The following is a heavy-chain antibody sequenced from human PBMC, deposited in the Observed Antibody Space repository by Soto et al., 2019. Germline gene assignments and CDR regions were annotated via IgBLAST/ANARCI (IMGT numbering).Heavy chain of an antibody. Sequence: EVQLLESGGGLVQPGGSLRLSCAASGFTFSNYAMTWVRQAPGKGLEWVSGDTGSGGNTYYADSVKGRFTISRDKSKNTLYLQMICLRAEDTAVYYCAKAQYSGYAVSLNLDSWGQGALVTVSS. V-gene: IGHV3-23*01. CDR1: GFTFSNYA. J-gene: IGHJ4*02. CDR3: AKAQYSGYAVSLNLDS. CDR2: DTGSGGNT. D-gene: IGHD5-12*01.